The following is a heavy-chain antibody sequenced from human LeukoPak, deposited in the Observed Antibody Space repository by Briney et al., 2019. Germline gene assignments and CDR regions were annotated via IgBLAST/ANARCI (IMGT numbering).Heavy chain of an antibody. D-gene: IGHD2-15*01. CDR1: GFTFSSYG. Sequence: PGGSLRLSCAASGFTFSSYGMHWVRQAPGKGLEWVAVVWYDGSNKYYADSVKGRFTISRDNSKNTLYLQMNSLRAEDPAMYYCARARPDGSGGSWPDAFDIWGQGTMVTVSS. J-gene: IGHJ3*02. CDR3: ARARPDGSGGSWPDAFDI. CDR2: VWYDGSNK. V-gene: IGHV3-33*01.